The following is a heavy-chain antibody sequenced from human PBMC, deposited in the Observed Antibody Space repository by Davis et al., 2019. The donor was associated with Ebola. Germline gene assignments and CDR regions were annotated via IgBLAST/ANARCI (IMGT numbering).Heavy chain of an antibody. J-gene: IGHJ5*01. V-gene: IGHV1-18*01. CDR3: AREAGATTRIYDS. Sequence: ASVKVSCKTSSYTFTSYGISWVRQAPGRGLEWMGWISAYNGNTNYAQKLQGRVTMTTDTSRSTAYMELRSLRSDDTAVYYCAREAGATTRIYDSWGQGTLVTVSS. D-gene: IGHD1-26*01. CDR1: SYTFTSYG. CDR2: ISAYNGNT.